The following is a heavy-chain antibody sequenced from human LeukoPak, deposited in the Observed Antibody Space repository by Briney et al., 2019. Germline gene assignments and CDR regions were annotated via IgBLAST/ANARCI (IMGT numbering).Heavy chain of an antibody. CDR3: ARYTAMVAFHAHGFDI. CDR1: GGSFSGYY. V-gene: IGHV4-34*01. CDR2: INHSGST. D-gene: IGHD5-18*01. J-gene: IGHJ3*02. Sequence: SETLSLTCAVYGGSFSGYYWSWIRQPPGKGLEWIGEINHSGSTNYNPSLKSRVTISVDTSKNQFSLKLSSVTAADTAVYYCARYTAMVAFHAHGFDIWGQGTMVTVSS.